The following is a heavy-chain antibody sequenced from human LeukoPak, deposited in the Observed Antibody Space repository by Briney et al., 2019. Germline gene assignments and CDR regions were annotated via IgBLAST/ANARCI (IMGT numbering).Heavy chain of an antibody. J-gene: IGHJ4*02. CDR3: ARGPGLAMGKGYFDY. CDR2: TSHNEGNR. V-gene: IGHV3-30*19. CDR1: GFXFSSYG. D-gene: IGHD5-18*01. Sequence: PGGSLRLSCAASGFXFSSYGMHWVRQAPAKGLEWVAATSHNEGNRYYADSVKGRFTISRDNSRNTLYLEVNSLRTDDTAVYFCARGPGLAMGKGYFDYCGQGTLVTVSS.